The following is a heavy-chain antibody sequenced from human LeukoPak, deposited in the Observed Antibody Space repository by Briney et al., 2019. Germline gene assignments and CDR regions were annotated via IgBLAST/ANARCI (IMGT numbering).Heavy chain of an antibody. CDR2: IAIGADTT. J-gene: IGHJ4*02. V-gene: IGHV3-23*01. Sequence: GGSLRLSCTASGFTFTNHGMTWVRQAPGKGLECVSAIAIGADTTYYADSVNGRFTISRDNSKSTLYLQMNGLRVEDTGIYYCAKEIRPNDYWGQGTLVTVSS. D-gene: IGHD6-6*01. CDR1: GFTFTNHG. CDR3: AKEIRPNDY.